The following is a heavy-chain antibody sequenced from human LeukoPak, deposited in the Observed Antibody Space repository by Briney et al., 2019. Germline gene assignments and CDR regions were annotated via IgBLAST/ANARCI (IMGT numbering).Heavy chain of an antibody. D-gene: IGHD4-17*01. CDR3: AREAVTTPTIDY. CDR2: IIPIFGTA. Sequence: SVKVSCKASGGTFSSYAISWVRQAPGQELEWMGGIIPIFGTANYAQKFQGRVTMTRDMSTSTVYMELSSLRSEDTAVYYCAREAVTTPTIDYWGQGTLVTVSS. CDR1: GGTFSSYA. V-gene: IGHV1-69*05. J-gene: IGHJ4*02.